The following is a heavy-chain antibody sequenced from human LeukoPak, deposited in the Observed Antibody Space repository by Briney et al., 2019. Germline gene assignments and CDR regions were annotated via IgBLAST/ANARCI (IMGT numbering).Heavy chain of an antibody. CDR2: IKQDGSEK. CDR3: AREWNDFWSGKSFDY. J-gene: IGHJ4*02. CDR1: GFTFSSYW. Sequence: GGSLRLSCAASGFTFSSYWMSWVRQTPGKGLEWVANIKQDGSEKYYVDSVKGRFTISRDNAKNSLYLQMNSLRAEHTAVYYCAREWNDFWSGKSFDYWGQGTLVTVSS. D-gene: IGHD3-3*01. V-gene: IGHV3-7*01.